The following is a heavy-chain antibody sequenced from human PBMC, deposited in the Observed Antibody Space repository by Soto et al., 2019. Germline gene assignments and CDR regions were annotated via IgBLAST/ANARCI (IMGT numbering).Heavy chain of an antibody. V-gene: IGHV1-2*02. CDR1: GYTFTGYY. CDR2: INPNSGGT. CDR3: ARAGGVVVVAATPVGYYYYGMDV. Sequence: ASVKVSCKASGYTFTGYYMPCVRQAPGQGLVWMGWINPNSGGTNYAQKFQGRVTMTRDTSISRAYMELRRLRSEDTAVYYCARAGGVVVVAATPVGYYYYGMDVWGQGTTVTVSS. D-gene: IGHD2-15*01. J-gene: IGHJ6*02.